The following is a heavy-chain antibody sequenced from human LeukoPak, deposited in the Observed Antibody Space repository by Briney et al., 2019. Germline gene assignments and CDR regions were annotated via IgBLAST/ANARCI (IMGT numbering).Heavy chain of an antibody. CDR3: ARKVNGVINWFDP. CDR2: IKQDGSEK. D-gene: IGHD2-8*01. J-gene: IGHJ5*02. Sequence: PGGSLRLSCAASGFTFSNYWMSWVRQAPGKGLEWVANIKQDGSEKYYVDSVEGRFTISRDNAKNSLYLQMNSLRAEDTAVYYCARKVNGVINWFDPWGQGTLVTVSS. V-gene: IGHV3-7*01. CDR1: GFTFSNYW.